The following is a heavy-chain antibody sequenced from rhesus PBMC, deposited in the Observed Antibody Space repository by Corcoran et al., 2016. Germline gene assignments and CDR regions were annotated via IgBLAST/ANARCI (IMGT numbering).Heavy chain of an antibody. V-gene: IGHV4-173*01. J-gene: IGHJ4*01. Sequence: QLQLQESGPGLVKPSETLSLTCAVSGGSISRNYWSWSRQPPGKGLEWIGRFSVSGGGTDSNPSLKSRATFSTDTSKTQFSLKLSSVTAADTAVYYCARESVLVVVAIGAFDYWGQGVLVTVSS. CDR1: GGSISRNY. CDR2: FSVSGGGT. D-gene: IGHD2-21*01. CDR3: ARESVLVVVAIGAFDY.